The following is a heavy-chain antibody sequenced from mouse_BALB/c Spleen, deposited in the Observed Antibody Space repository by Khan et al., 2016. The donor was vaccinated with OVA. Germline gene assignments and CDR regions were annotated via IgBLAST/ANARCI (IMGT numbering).Heavy chain of an antibody. CDR1: GFNIKDTY. D-gene: IGHD2-1*01. Sequence: VQLQQSGAELVRPGASVKLSCTASGFNIKDTYMHWVKQRPEQGLEWIGRIDPANGDAKYDPKFQDKATIPTDTSSNTAYLQLSSLTSEDTAVYYCATLYGNPLAYWGQGTLVTVSA. CDR2: IDPANGDA. J-gene: IGHJ3*01. V-gene: IGHV14-3*02. CDR3: ATLYGNPLAY.